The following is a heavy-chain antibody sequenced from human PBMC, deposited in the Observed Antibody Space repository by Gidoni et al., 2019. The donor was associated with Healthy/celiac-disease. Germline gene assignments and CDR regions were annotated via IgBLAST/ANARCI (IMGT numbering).Heavy chain of an antibody. J-gene: IGHJ4*02. CDR2: IIPILGIA. CDR1: GGTFSSYT. CDR3: ARDRDDFTSSFGAVWTRLDY. Sequence: QVQLVQSGAEVKKPGSSVKVSCKASGGTFSSYTISWVRQSPGQGLEWMGRIIPILGIANYAQKFQGRVTITADKSTSTAYMELSSLRSEDTAVYYCARDRDDFTSSFGAVWTRLDYWGQGTLVTVSS. D-gene: IGHD3-16*01. V-gene: IGHV1-69*08.